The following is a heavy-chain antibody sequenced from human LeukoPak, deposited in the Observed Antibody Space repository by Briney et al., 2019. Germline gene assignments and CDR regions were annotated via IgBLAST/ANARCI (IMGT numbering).Heavy chain of an antibody. Sequence: PSQTLSLTCTVSGGSIGSGDYYWSWIRQPPGKGLEWIGYIYYSGSTYYNPSLKSRVTISVDTSKNQFSLKLSSVTAADTAVCYCARDTTIFGGFDYWGQGTLVTVSS. CDR3: ARDTTIFGGFDY. CDR1: GGSIGSGDYY. CDR2: IYYSGST. V-gene: IGHV4-30-4*01. J-gene: IGHJ4*02. D-gene: IGHD3-3*01.